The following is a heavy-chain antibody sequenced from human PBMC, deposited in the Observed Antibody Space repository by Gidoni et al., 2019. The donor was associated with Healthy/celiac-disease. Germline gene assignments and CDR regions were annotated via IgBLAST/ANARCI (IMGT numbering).Heavy chain of an antibody. V-gene: IGHV3-15*01. CDR2: IKSKTDGGTT. CDR3: TTGGGWNDLKLYDGMDV. D-gene: IGHD1-1*01. Sequence: EVQLVESGGGLVKPGGSLRLSCAASGFTFSNAWMSWVRQAPGKGLEWVGRIKSKTDGGTTDYAAPVKGRFTISRDDSKNTLYLQMNSLKTEDTAVYYCTTGGGWNDLKLYDGMDVWGQGTTVTVSS. J-gene: IGHJ6*02. CDR1: GFTFSNAW.